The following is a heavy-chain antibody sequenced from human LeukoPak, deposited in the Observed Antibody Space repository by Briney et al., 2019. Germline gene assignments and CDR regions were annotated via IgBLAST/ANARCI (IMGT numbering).Heavy chain of an antibody. Sequence: PGGSLRLSCAASGFRFDSFYMGWIRQAPGKGLEWVSSISPDSTYTYYVDSLKGRFTISRDNAKNSLFLQIDSLRTEDTAVYYCARDDSLMYWGQGVWVTVSS. CDR1: GFRFDSFY. V-gene: IGHV3-21*01. D-gene: IGHD2-21*01. CDR3: ARDDSLMY. J-gene: IGHJ4*02. CDR2: ISPDSTYT.